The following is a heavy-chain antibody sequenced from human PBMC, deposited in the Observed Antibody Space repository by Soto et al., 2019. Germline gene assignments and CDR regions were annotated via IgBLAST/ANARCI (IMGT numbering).Heavy chain of an antibody. V-gene: IGHV4-31*03. J-gene: IGHJ4*02. D-gene: IGHD2-2*01. CDR2: IYYSGST. CDR3: ARRRSYQLNYFDY. CDR1: GGSISSGGYY. Sequence: PSETLSLTCTVSGGSISSGGYYWSWIRQHPGKGLEWIGYIYYSGSTYYNPSLKSRVTISVDTSKNQFSLKLSSVTAADTAVYYCARRRSYQLNYFDYWGQGTLVTVS.